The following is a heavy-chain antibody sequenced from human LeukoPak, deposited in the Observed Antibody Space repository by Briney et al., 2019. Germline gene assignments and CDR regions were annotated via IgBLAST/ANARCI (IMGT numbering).Heavy chain of an antibody. V-gene: IGHV1-69*01. CDR3: AKGGEVSSWYKRLKLYFDY. CDR2: IIPIFGTA. CDR1: GGTFSSYA. J-gene: IGHJ4*02. Sequence: RASVKVSCKASGGTFSSYAISWVRQAPGQGLEWMGGIIPIFGTANYAQKFQGRVTITADESTSTAYMELSSLRSEDTAVYYCAKGGEVSSWYKRLKLYFDYWGQGTLVTVSS. D-gene: IGHD6-13*01.